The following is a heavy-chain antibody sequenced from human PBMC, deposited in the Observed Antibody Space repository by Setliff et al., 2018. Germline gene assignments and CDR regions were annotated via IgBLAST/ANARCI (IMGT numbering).Heavy chain of an antibody. CDR2: IYYTGKT. CDR3: AREQWLDPPGYYYMDV. CDR1: GGSISGSTYY. Sequence: PSETLSLTCTVSGGSISGSTYYWGWIRQPPGKGLEWIGTIYYTGKTLYNPSLKSRVLISVDTSKNQFSLKLNSVTAADMAVYYCAREQWLDPPGYYYMDVWAKGTTVTVSS. D-gene: IGHD6-19*01. V-gene: IGHV4-39*07. J-gene: IGHJ6*03.